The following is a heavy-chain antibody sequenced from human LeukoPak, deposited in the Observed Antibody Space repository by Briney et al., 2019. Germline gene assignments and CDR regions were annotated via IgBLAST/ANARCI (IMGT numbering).Heavy chain of an antibody. J-gene: IGHJ5*02. V-gene: IGHV4-34*01. CDR2: INHSVST. CDR3: ARLGYYYGSGSYYHNWFNP. Sequence: SETLSLTCAVYGGSFSGYYWSWIRQPPGKGLECVGKINHSVSTNYNPSLKSRVTISVDTSKNQFSLKLSSVTAADTAVYYCARLGYYYGSGSYYHNWFNPWGQGTLVTVSS. D-gene: IGHD3-10*01. CDR1: GGSFSGYY.